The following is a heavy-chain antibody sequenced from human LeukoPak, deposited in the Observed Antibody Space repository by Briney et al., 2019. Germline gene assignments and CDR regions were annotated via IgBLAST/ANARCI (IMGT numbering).Heavy chain of an antibody. CDR1: GVSISSYY. V-gene: IGHV4-59*08. CDR3: AIRAAISLGYYPDD. D-gene: IGHD3-16*01. Sequence: SSETLSLTCTVSGVSISSYYWSWLPHPPGKGLEGIGYIFCSRNTIFNPSLRSRVTISADTSKNLSALGLRYAAAPHPACFFCAIRAAISLGYYPDDWGQGTLVSASS. CDR2: IFCSRNT. J-gene: IGHJ4*02.